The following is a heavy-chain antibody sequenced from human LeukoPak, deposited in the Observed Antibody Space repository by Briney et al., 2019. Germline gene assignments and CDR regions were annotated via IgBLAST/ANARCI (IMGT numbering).Heavy chain of an antibody. CDR1: GFTFSRYG. CDR3: AKPHFDD. Sequence: GGSLRLSCVASGFTFSRYGMHWVRQAPGKGLEWVAVISYDGSNKYYADSVKGRFTISRDNSKNTLYLQMNSLRAGDTAVYYCAKPHFDDWGQGTLVTVSS. V-gene: IGHV3-30*18. J-gene: IGHJ4*02. CDR2: ISYDGSNK.